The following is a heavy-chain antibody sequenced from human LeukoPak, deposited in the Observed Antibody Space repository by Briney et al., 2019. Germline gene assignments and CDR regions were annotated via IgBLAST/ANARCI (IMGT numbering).Heavy chain of an antibody. CDR2: IYYSGST. V-gene: IGHV4-31*02. Sequence: LRLSCAASGFTFSDYYWSWIRQHPGKGLEWIGYIYYSGSTYYNPSLKSRVTISVDTSKNQFSLKLSSVTAADTAVYYCARLYGSGSYSTDYWGQGTLVTVSS. CDR3: ARLYGSGSYSTDY. J-gene: IGHJ4*02. CDR1: GFTFSDYY. D-gene: IGHD3-10*01.